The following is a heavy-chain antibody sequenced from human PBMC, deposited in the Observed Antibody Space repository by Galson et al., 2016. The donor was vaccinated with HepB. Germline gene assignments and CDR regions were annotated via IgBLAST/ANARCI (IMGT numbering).Heavy chain of an antibody. V-gene: IGHV1-46*01. CDR3: ARGADSGYDLGDY. J-gene: IGHJ4*02. Sequence: SVKVSCKASGYTFSDYYMHWVRQAPGQGLEWMGIINPTDVTTTYAQKFQGRVTMTRDTSTGPVYMELSSLRSADTAVYYCARGADSGYDLGDYWGQGTLVTVSS. D-gene: IGHD5-12*01. CDR2: INPTDVTT. CDR1: GYTFSDYY.